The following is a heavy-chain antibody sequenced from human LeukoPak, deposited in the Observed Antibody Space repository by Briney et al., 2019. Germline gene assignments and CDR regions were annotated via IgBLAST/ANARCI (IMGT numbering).Heavy chain of an antibody. Sequence: SVKVSCRASGGTFSSYAISWVRQAPGQGLEWMGRIIPILGIANYAQKFQGRVTITADKSTSTAYMELSSLRSEDTAVYYCAREGTVTTDYWGQGTLVTVSS. D-gene: IGHD4-11*01. V-gene: IGHV1-69*04. CDR1: GGTFSSYA. CDR3: AREGTVTTDY. CDR2: IIPILGIA. J-gene: IGHJ4*02.